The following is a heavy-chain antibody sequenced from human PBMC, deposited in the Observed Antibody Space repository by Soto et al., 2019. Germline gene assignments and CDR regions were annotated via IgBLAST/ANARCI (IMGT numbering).Heavy chain of an antibody. CDR3: AKDRWFSASSSSGLDA. D-gene: IGHD6-6*01. CDR1: GFNFSAYA. V-gene: IGHV3-23*01. Sequence: EVLLLESGGGLVQPGGSLRLSCAASGFNFSAYAMGWVRQATGKGLEWVSSVSNSGSITYYADSVKGRFTISRDNSESTLYLQMSSLSAEDTALYFCAKDRWFSASSSSGLDAWGQGTLVTVSS. CDR2: VSNSGSIT. J-gene: IGHJ5*02.